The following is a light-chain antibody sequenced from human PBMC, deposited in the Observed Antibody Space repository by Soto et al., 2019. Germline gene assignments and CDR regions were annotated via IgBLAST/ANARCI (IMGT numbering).Light chain of an antibody. V-gene: IGKV1-5*01. J-gene: IGKJ1*01. CDR3: QQYNPYTWT. CDR1: QSIGSW. CDR2: DAS. Sequence: DIQMTQSPSTLSASVGDRVTITCRASQSIGSWLAWYQQKPGKAPRLLIYDASSLESGVQSRFSGSGSGTEFTLTIRSLQPDDFATYYCQQYNPYTWTFGHGTKVDIK.